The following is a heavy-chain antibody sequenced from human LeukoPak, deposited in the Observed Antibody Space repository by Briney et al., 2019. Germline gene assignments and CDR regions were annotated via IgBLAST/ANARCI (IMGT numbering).Heavy chain of an antibody. J-gene: IGHJ3*02. CDR3: AKDYAGGRPYSSSSPDAFDI. V-gene: IGHV3-23*01. Sequence: PGGSLRLSCAASGFTFSSYAMSWVRQAPGTGLEWVSSISGSGGGTYYADSVKGRFTVSRDNSMNTLYMQMNSLRAEDTAVYYCAKDYAGGRPYSSSSPDAFDIWGQGTMVTVSS. CDR1: GFTFSSYA. CDR2: ISGSGGGT. D-gene: IGHD6-13*01.